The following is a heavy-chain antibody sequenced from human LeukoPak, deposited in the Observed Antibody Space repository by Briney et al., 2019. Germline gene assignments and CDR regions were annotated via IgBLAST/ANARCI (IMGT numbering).Heavy chain of an antibody. CDR2: INHRGST. CDR3: ARGFSYADYVWGSYREGDY. CDR1: GGSFSGYY. J-gene: IGHJ4*02. V-gene: IGHV4-34*01. D-gene: IGHD3-16*02. Sequence: SETLSLTCAVYGGSFSGYYWSWIRQPPGKELEWIGEINHRGSTNYNPSLKSRVTISVDTSKNQFSLKLSSVTAADTAVYYCARGFSYADYVWGSYREGDYWGQGTLVTVSS.